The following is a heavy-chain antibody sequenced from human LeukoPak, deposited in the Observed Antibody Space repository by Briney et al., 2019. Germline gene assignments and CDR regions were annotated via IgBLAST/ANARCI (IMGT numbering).Heavy chain of an antibody. J-gene: IGHJ4*02. Sequence: SETLSLTCTVSGASISTSSYYWGWIRQSPGEGLEWIGIVYYSATAYYNPSLQSRVTISVDTSKNQFSLRLTSVNAADTAIYYCVTQYSSAPYYIDYWGQGILVTVSS. D-gene: IGHD6-19*01. CDR1: GASISTSSYY. V-gene: IGHV4-39*01. CDR3: VTQYSSAPYYIDY. CDR2: VYYSATA.